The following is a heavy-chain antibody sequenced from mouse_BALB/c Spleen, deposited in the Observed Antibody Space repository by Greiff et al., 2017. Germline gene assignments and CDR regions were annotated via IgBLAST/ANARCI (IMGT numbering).Heavy chain of an antibody. CDR3: ARSKPGGYAMDY. CDR2: ISYSGST. V-gene: IGHV3-8*02. J-gene: IGHJ4*01. CDR1: GDSITSGY. Sequence: EVKLVESGPSLVKPSQTLSLTCSVTGDSITSGYWNWIRKFPGNKLEYMGYISYSGSTYYNPSLKSRISITRDTSKNQYYLQLNSVTTEDTATYYCARSKPGGYAMDYWGQGTSVTVSS.